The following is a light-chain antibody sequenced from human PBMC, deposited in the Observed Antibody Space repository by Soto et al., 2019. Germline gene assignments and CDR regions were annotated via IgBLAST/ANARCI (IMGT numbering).Light chain of an antibody. CDR3: QQYGGSPRT. J-gene: IGKJ1*01. Sequence: EIVLTQSPGTLSLSPGEGATLSCRASQSIGGNFLAWYQQRRGQAPRLIIHGASNRATGIPDRFSGSGSGTDFTLTITRLEPEDVAVYYCQQYGGSPRTFGQGTKVEVK. CDR2: GAS. CDR1: QSIGGNF. V-gene: IGKV3-20*01.